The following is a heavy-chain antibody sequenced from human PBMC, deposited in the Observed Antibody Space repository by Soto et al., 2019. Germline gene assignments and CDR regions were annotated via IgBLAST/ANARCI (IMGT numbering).Heavy chain of an antibody. CDR2: INPISGGT. CDR3: AFSRIAARLNAFDI. CDR1: GYTFTGYY. Sequence: QVQLVQSGAEVKKPGASVKVSCKASGYTFTGYYMHWVRQAPGQGLEWMGWINPISGGTNYAQKFQGRVTMTRDTSISTAYMELSRLRSDDTAVYYCAFSRIAARLNAFDIWGQGTMVTVSS. D-gene: IGHD6-6*01. V-gene: IGHV1-2*02. J-gene: IGHJ3*02.